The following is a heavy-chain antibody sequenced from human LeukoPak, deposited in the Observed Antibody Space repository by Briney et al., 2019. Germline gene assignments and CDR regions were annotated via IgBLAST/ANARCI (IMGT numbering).Heavy chain of an antibody. J-gene: IGHJ4*02. V-gene: IGHV3-30*02. Sequence: GGSLRLSCAASGFTFSSYGMHWVRQAPGKGLEWVAFIRYDGSNKYYADSVKGRSTISRDNSKNTLYLQMNGLRAEDTAVYYCAKLVPAAGDYWDQGTLVTVSS. D-gene: IGHD2-2*01. CDR3: AKLVPAAGDY. CDR2: IRYDGSNK. CDR1: GFTFSSYG.